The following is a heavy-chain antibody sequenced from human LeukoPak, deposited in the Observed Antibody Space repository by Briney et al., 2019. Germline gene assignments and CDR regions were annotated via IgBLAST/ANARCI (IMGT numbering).Heavy chain of an antibody. J-gene: IGHJ4*02. D-gene: IGHD2-15*01. Sequence: PGGSLSLLCAASGFPYSTYAVNWVRQAPGKGLEWVSVICGGGETTYYADSVKGRFITTRENSKNTLYLQMNSLRAEDTAVYYCAEGSVVGGTYDSGADYWGQGTLVTVSS. CDR1: GFPYSTYA. CDR3: AEGSVVGGTYDSGADY. CDR2: ICGGGETT. V-gene: IGHV3-23*01.